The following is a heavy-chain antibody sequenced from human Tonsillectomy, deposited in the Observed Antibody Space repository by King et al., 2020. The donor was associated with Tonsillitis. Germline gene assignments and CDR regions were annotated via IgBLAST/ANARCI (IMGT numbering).Heavy chain of an antibody. V-gene: IGHV4-39*01. CDR1: GGSISISSYS. CDR3: ARLPTGYPNWFDP. Sequence: QLQESGPGLVKPSETLSLTCTVSGGSISISSYSWGWIRQPPGKGLGWIATFHYSGSTYYNPSLNSRATISLDTSKNQFSLKLTSVTAADTAGYYCARLPTGYPNWFDPWGQGTLVTVSS. D-gene: IGHD3-9*01. CDR2: FHYSGST. J-gene: IGHJ5*02.